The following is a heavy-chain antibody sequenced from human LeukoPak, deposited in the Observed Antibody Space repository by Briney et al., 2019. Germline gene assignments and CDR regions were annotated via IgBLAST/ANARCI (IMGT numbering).Heavy chain of an antibody. CDR3: ARRRVGAERDYFDD. J-gene: IGHJ4*02. Sequence: GASVKVSCKASGFTFTDYYLHWVRQAPGQGLEWMGWISPNNGDTDYTQKFQGRVRMTTDTSISTAYMELSSLRSEDTAVYYCARRRVGAERDYFDDWGQGTRVTVSS. D-gene: IGHD2-15*01. CDR1: GFTFTDYY. V-gene: IGHV1-2*02. CDR2: ISPNNGDT.